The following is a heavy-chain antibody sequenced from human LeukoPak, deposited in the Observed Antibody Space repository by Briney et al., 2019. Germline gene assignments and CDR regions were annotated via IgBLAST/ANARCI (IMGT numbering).Heavy chain of an antibody. CDR2: ISYDGIYK. CDR3: AKDRSTGWYAGFDF. V-gene: IGHV3-30*18. Sequence: PGGSLRLSCAASGFTFSSYGMHWVRQAPGKGLEWVAYISYDGIYKNYTDSVKGRFTIARDNSKTTLYLQMISLRPEDSAVYFCAKDRSTGWYAGFDFWGQGTLVTAS. J-gene: IGHJ5*01. CDR1: GFTFSSYG. D-gene: IGHD6-19*01.